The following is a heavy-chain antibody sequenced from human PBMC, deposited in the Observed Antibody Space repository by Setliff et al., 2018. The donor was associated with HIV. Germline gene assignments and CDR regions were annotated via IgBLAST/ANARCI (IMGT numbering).Heavy chain of an antibody. CDR3: ARAAAAGTRCFDL. D-gene: IGHD6-13*01. J-gene: IGHJ2*01. Sequence: SETLSLTCTVSGGSISRGGFYWSWIRHHPGKGLEWIGYVNYRGTTYYNPSLKSRAAILVDTSKNQFSLKLRSVTAADTAVYYCARAAAAGTRCFDLWGRGTLVTVSS. V-gene: IGHV4-31*03. CDR1: GGSISRGGFY. CDR2: VNYRGTT.